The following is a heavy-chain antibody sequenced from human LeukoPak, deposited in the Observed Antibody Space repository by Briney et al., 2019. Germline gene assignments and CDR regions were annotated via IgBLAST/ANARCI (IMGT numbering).Heavy chain of an antibody. Sequence: GGSLRLSCAAFGFSFSNSGMHWARQAPGKGLEWVAFIWSDGSKKYSADSVKGRFIISRDNSKHTLYLLMSSLRPEDTAVYDCVKGGVGDKFLDYWGQGTLVTVSS. CDR2: IWSDGSKK. CDR1: GFSFSNSG. J-gene: IGHJ4*02. V-gene: IGHV3-30*02. CDR3: VKGGVGDKFLDY. D-gene: IGHD1-26*01.